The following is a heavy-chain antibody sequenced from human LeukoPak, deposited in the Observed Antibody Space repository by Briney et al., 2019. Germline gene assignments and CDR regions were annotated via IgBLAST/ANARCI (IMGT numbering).Heavy chain of an antibody. J-gene: IGHJ4*02. D-gene: IGHD3-10*01. CDR3: AKGSF. Sequence: PGRSLRLSCAASGFTFSSYGMHWVRQAPGKGLEWVAVIWYDGSNNYYADSVKGRFTISRDNSKNTLYLQMNNLRAEDTAAYYCAKGSFWGQGTLVTVSS. CDR1: GFTFSSYG. V-gene: IGHV3-33*06. CDR2: IWYDGSNN.